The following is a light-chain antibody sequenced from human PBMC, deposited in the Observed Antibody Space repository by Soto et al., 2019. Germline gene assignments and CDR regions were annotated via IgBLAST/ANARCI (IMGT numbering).Light chain of an antibody. V-gene: IGKV3D-15*01. CDR2: DAS. Sequence: EIVLTQSPDTLSVSPGERATLSCRASQSISRTLAWYQQKSGQPPRLLIYDASTRATGFPARFSGSGSGTEFTLTISSLQSEDFAVYSCQQYNNWPRATFGGGTKVDIK. CDR3: QQYNNWPRAT. J-gene: IGKJ4*01. CDR1: QSISRT.